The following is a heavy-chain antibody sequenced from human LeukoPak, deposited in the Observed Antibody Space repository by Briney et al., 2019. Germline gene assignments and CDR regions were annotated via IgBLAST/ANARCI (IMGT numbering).Heavy chain of an antibody. J-gene: IGHJ4*02. Sequence: SETLSLTCTVSGGSISNYYWSWIRQPAGKGLEWIGRIHTSRNTDYNPPLKSRVTMSLDTSKNQFSLRLNSMTAADTAVYYCAREGSATARPFVSNDCWGQGTLVTVSS. D-gene: IGHD6-6*01. CDR3: AREGSATARPFVSNDC. V-gene: IGHV4-4*07. CDR2: IHTSRNT. CDR1: GGSISNYY.